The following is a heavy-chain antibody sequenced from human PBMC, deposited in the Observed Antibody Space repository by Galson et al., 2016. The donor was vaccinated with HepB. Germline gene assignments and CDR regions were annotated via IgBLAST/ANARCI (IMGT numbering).Heavy chain of an antibody. CDR2: VFHSGSS. D-gene: IGHD3-9*01. J-gene: IGHJ4*02. Sequence: SETLSLTCAVSGASITSNNWWSWVRQSPGKGLEWIGEVFHSGSSNYNPSLKSRVTISGDTSKSHFSLKLSSVTAADTAVYYCARGHPYYDILTGYEYYFDSWGQGTLVAVSS. CDR3: ARGHPYYDILTGYEYYFDS. CDR1: GASITSNNW. V-gene: IGHV4-4*02.